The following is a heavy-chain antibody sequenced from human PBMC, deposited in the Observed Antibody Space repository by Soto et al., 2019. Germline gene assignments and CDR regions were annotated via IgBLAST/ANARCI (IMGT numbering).Heavy chain of an antibody. J-gene: IGHJ6*02. D-gene: IGHD4-17*01. Sequence: QVQLVQSGAEVKKPGASVKVSCKASGYTFTSYDINWMRQATGQGLEWMGWMNPNSGNTGYAQKFQGRVTMTRNTSISTAYMELSSLRSEDTAVYYCASGGTTVVTHWYYYGMDVWGQGTTVTVSS. CDR1: GYTFTSYD. CDR3: ASGGTTVVTHWYYYGMDV. V-gene: IGHV1-8*01. CDR2: MNPNSGNT.